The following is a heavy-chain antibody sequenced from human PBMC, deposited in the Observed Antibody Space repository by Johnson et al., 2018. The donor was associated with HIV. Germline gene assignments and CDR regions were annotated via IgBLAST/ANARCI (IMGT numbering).Heavy chain of an antibody. D-gene: IGHD2-8*01. CDR3: ARATWSDDAFDI. CDR1: GFKLYEYD. Sequence: VLLVESGGDVVRPGGSLRISCVASGFKLYEYDVSWVRQVPGKGLEWVSGINWSGGGTAYADSVKGRFTVSSDNAKNSLYLQMNSLRAEDTALYYCARATWSDDAFDIWGQGTMVTVSS. V-gene: IGHV3-20*04. J-gene: IGHJ3*02. CDR2: INWSGGGT.